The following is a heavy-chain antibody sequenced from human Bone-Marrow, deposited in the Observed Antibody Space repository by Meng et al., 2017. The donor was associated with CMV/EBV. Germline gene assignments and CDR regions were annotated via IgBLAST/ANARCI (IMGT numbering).Heavy chain of an antibody. Sequence: GESLKISCAASGFTFSSYAMSWVRQAPGKGLEWVSVIYSGGSSTYYADSVKGRFTISRDNSKNTLYLQMNSLRAEDTAVYYCAKTLRGSALCGYWGQGTLVTVAS. CDR1: GFTFSSYA. CDR2: IYSGGSST. V-gene: IGHV3-23*03. CDR3: AKTLRGSALCGY. J-gene: IGHJ4*02. D-gene: IGHD2-21*01.